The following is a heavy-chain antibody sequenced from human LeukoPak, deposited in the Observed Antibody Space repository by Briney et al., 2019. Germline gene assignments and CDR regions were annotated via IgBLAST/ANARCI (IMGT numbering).Heavy chain of an antibody. CDR2: ISYDGSNK. D-gene: IGHD6-13*01. J-gene: IGHJ4*02. V-gene: IGHV3-30-3*01. CDR3: ARDENGPSIAAAGYFDY. CDR1: GFTFSSYA. Sequence: GRSLRLSCAASGFTFSSYAMHWVRQAPGKGLEWVAVISYDGSNKYYADSVKGRFTISRDNSKNTLYLQMNSLRAEDTAVYYCARDENGPSIAAAGYFDYWGQGTLVTVSS.